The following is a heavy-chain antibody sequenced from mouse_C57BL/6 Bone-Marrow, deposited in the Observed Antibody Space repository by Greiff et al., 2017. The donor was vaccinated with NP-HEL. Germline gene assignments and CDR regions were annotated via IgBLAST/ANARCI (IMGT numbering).Heavy chain of an antibody. Sequence: EVHLVESGGGLVKPGGSLKLSCAASGFTFSSYAMSWVRQTPEKRLEWVATISDGGIYTSSPDNVKGRFTISRDNAKNNLYLQMSHLKSEETAMYYCARGGLWLRRGYYAMDYWGQGTSVTVSS. V-gene: IGHV5-4*01. CDR1: GFTFSSYA. CDR3: ARGGLWLRRGYYAMDY. J-gene: IGHJ4*01. CDR2: ISDGGIYT. D-gene: IGHD2-2*01.